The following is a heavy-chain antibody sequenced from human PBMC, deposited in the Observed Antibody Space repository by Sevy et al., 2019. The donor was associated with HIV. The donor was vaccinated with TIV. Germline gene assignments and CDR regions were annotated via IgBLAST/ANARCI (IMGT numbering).Heavy chain of an antibody. Sequence: SETLSLTCTVSGGSISSGSYYWSWIRQPAGKGLEWIGRIYTSGSTKYNPSLKSRVTISVDTSKNQFSLKLSSVTAADTAVYYCARGGSSWAGWFDPWGQGTLVTVSS. CDR1: GGSISSGSYY. CDR3: ARGGSSWAGWFDP. CDR2: IYTSGST. V-gene: IGHV4-61*02. J-gene: IGHJ5*02. D-gene: IGHD6-13*01.